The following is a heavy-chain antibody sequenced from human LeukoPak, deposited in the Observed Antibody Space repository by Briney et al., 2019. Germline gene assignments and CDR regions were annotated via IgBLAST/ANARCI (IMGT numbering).Heavy chain of an antibody. CDR1: GFTFSSYA. CDR3: ARDRSPHYYDSSGYYFQH. CDR2: ISYDGSNK. J-gene: IGHJ1*01. D-gene: IGHD3-22*01. V-gene: IGHV3-30-3*01. Sequence: GGSLRLSCAASGFTFSSYAMHWVRQAPGKGLEWVAVISYDGSNKYYADSVKGRFTISRDNSKNTLYLQMNSLRAEDTAVYYCARDRSPHYYDSSGYYFQHWGQGTLVTVSS.